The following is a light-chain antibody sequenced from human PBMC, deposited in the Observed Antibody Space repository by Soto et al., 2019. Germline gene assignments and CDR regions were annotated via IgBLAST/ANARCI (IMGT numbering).Light chain of an antibody. Sequence: EIVLTQSPGTLSLSPGERATLSCRASQSVSSTYLAWYQQKPGQAPRLIIYGASSRATGIPDRFSGSGSGTDVTLTISRLEPEGFAVYYCQKYGSLASSTFGQGTKVEIK. CDR1: QSVSSTY. V-gene: IGKV3-20*01. CDR2: GAS. CDR3: QKYGSLASST. J-gene: IGKJ1*01.